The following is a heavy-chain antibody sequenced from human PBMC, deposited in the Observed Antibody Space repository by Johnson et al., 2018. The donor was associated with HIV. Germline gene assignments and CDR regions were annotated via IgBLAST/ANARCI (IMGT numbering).Heavy chain of an antibody. CDR1: GFTFSSYW. CDR2: IKQDGSEK. V-gene: IGHV3-7*01. CDR3: ARDPSRGPRIRPRTLGAFDI. J-gene: IGHJ3*02. Sequence: VQLVESGGGVVQPGGSLRLSCAASGFTFSSYWMSWVRQAPGKGLEWVANIKQDGSEKYYADSVKGRFTISRDNSKNTLYLQMNSLRAEDTAVYYCARDPSRGPRIRPRTLGAFDIWGQGTMVTVSS. D-gene: IGHD1-14*01.